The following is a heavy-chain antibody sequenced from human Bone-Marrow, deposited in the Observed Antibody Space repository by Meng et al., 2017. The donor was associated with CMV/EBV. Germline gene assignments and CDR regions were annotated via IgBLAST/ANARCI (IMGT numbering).Heavy chain of an antibody. J-gene: IGHJ4*02. CDR2: IYSGGSST. D-gene: IGHD3-22*01. CDR3: ARDYYDSSGYYDY. CDR1: GFTFSSYA. Sequence: GGSLRLCCAASGFTFSSYAMSWVRQAPGKGLEWVSVIYSGGSSTYYADSVKGRFTISRDNAKNSLYLQMNSLRAEDTALYHCARDYYDSSGYYDYWGQGTLVTVSS. V-gene: IGHV3-23*03.